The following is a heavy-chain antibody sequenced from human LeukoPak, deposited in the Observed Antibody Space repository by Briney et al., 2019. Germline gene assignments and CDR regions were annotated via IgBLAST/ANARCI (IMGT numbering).Heavy chain of an antibody. V-gene: IGHV1-46*01. D-gene: IGHD6-6*01. CDR1: GFTFSKYA. Sequence: GGSLRLSCAASGFTFSKYAMHWVRQAPGQGLEWMGIINPSGGSTSYAQKFQGRVTMTRDTSTSTVYMELSSLRSEDTAVYYCARSAPDETPLDYWGQGALVTVSS. J-gene: IGHJ4*02. CDR3: ARSAPDETPLDY. CDR2: INPSGGST.